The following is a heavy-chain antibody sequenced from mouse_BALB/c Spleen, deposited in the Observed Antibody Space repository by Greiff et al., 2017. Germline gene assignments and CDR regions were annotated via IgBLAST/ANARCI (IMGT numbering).Heavy chain of an antibody. CDR1: GFNIKDYY. Sequence: EVQLQQSGAELVRSGASVKLSCTASGFNIKDYYMHWVKQRPEQGLEWIGWIDPENGDTEYAPKFQGKATMTADTSSNTAYLQLSSLTSEDTAVYYCNAIYYDYDVYWGQGTTLTVSS. J-gene: IGHJ2*01. CDR2: IDPENGDT. CDR3: NAIYYDYDVY. D-gene: IGHD2-4*01. V-gene: IGHV14-4*02.